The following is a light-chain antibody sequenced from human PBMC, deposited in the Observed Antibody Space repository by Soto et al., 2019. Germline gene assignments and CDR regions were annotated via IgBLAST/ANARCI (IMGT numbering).Light chain of an antibody. CDR1: SSDVGGYNY. CDR2: EVS. J-gene: IGLJ1*01. Sequence: LTQPASVSGSPGQSITISCTGTSSDVGGYNYVSWYQQHPGKAPKLMIYEVSNRPSGISNRFSGSKSGNTASLTISGLQAEDEADYYCTSYTSRSTRVFGTGTKVTVL. CDR3: TSYTSRSTRV. V-gene: IGLV2-14*01.